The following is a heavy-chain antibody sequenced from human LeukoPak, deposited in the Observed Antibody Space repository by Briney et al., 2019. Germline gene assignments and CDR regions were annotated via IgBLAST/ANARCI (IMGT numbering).Heavy chain of an antibody. CDR2: INPNSGGT. Sequence: ASVKVSCKASGYTFTGYYMHWVRQAPGQGLEWMGWINPNSGGTNYAQKFQGWVTMTRDTSISTAYMELSRLRSDDAAVYYCARARPIYEILTGYTYYFDYWGQGTLVTVSS. D-gene: IGHD3-9*01. V-gene: IGHV1-2*04. J-gene: IGHJ4*02. CDR1: GYTFTGYY. CDR3: ARARPIYEILTGYTYYFDY.